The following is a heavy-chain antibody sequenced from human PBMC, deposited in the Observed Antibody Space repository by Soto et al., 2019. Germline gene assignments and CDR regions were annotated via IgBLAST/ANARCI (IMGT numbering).Heavy chain of an antibody. CDR3: ARDGYYDFWSGYNEEDAFDI. V-gene: IGHV1-18*01. J-gene: IGHJ3*02. D-gene: IGHD3-3*01. CDR1: GYTFTSYV. Sequence: ASVKVSCKASGYTFTSYVISWVRQAPGQGLEWMGWISAYNGNTNYAQKLQGRVTMTTDTSTSTAYMELRSLRSDDTAVYYCARDGYYDFWSGYNEEDAFDIWGQGTTVTVSS. CDR2: ISAYNGNT.